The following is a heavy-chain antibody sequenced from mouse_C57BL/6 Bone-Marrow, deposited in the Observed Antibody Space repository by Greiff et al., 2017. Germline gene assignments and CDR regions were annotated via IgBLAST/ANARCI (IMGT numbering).Heavy chain of an antibody. CDR3: ADGTTVPWYFDV. J-gene: IGHJ1*03. Sequence: QVQLQQPGAELVMPGASVKLSCKASGYTFTSYWMHWVKQRPGQGLEWIGEIDPSDSYTNYNQKFKGKSTLTVDKSSSTAYMQLSSRTSEDSAVYYFADGTTVPWYFDVWGTGTTVTVTS. D-gene: IGHD1-1*01. V-gene: IGHV1-69*01. CDR2: IDPSDSYT. CDR1: GYTFTSYW.